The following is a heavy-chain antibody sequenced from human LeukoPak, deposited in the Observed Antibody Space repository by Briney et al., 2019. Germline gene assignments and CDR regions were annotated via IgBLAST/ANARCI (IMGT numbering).Heavy chain of an antibody. CDR2: IHYSGGT. D-gene: IGHD4-11*01. CDR3: ARPYSNYVGNDAFAI. J-gene: IGHJ3*02. Sequence: SQTLSLTCTVSGGSISSGGYYWGWIRQSPGKGLEWIGTIHYSGGTYYNPSLKSRVTISVDTSKNQFSLKLTSASAADTAVYYCARPYSNYVGNDAFAIWGQGTMVTVSS. CDR1: GGSISSGGYY. V-gene: IGHV4-39*01.